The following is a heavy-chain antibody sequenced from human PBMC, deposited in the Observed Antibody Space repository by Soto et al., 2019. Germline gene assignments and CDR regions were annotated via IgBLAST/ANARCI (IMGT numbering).Heavy chain of an antibody. V-gene: IGHV1-2*02. Sequence: ASVKVSCKASGYTFTGYYMHWVRQAPGQGLEWMGWINPNSGGTNYAQKFQGRVTMTRDTSISTAYMELSRLRSDDTAVYYCARGSPYDFWSGYYSTGMDVWGQGTTVT. CDR3: ARGSPYDFWSGYYSTGMDV. CDR1: GYTFTGYY. CDR2: INPNSGGT. J-gene: IGHJ6*02. D-gene: IGHD3-3*01.